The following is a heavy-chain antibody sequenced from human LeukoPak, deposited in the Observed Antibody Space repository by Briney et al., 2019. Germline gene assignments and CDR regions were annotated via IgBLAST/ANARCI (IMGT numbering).Heavy chain of an antibody. D-gene: IGHD4-17*01. CDR3: ARDWFDGDYDRFDY. CDR2: IKQDGSQK. J-gene: IGHJ4*02. CDR1: GFTFSSYW. Sequence: GGSLRLSCAASGFTFSSYWMSWFRQAPGKGLEWVANIKQDGSQKFYVESVKGRFTISRDNAKNSLYLQMNSLRVEDTAVYYCARDWFDGDYDRFDYWGQGTLVTVSS. V-gene: IGHV3-7*03.